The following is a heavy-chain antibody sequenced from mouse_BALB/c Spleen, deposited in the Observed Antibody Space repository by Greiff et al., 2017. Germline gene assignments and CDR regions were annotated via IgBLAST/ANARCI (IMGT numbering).Heavy chain of an antibody. CDR1: GFTFSSFG. CDR3: ARGGYYHYYAMDY. V-gene: IGHV5-17*02. J-gene: IGHJ4*01. CDR2: ISSGSSTI. Sequence: EVMLVESGGGLVQPGGSRKLSCAASGFTFSSFGMHWVRQAPEKGLEWVAYISSGSSTIYYADTVKGRFTISRDNPKNTLFLQMTSLRSEDTAMYYCARGGYYHYYAMDYWGQGTSVTVSS. D-gene: IGHD2-3*01.